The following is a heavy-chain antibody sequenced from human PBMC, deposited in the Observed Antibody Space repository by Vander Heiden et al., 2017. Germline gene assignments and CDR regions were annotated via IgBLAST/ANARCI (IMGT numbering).Heavy chain of an antibody. CDR2: IKQDGSEK. D-gene: IGHD5-12*01. Sequence: EVQLVESGGGLVQPGGSLRLSCAGPGFTFSSYWMSWVRQAPGKGLEWVANIKQDGSEKYYVDSVKGRFTISRDNAKNSLYLQMNSLRAEDTAVYYCAREQINVEMATIHFDYWGQGTLVTVSS. CDR1: GFTFSSYW. J-gene: IGHJ4*02. V-gene: IGHV3-7*01. CDR3: AREQINVEMATIHFDY.